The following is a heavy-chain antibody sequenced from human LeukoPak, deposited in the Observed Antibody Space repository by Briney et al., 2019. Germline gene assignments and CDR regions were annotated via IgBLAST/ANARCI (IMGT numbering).Heavy chain of an antibody. CDR3: ARDFSDCSGGSCYSGWFDP. J-gene: IGHJ5*02. D-gene: IGHD2-15*01. CDR1: GGSISSYY. Sequence: SETLFLSCTASGGSISSYYWSWIRQPAGKGLEWIGRFYTSGSTNYNPSLKSRVTMSVDTSKNQFSLKLSSVTAADTAVYYCARDFSDCSGGSCYSGWFDPWGQGTLVTVSS. CDR2: FYTSGST. V-gene: IGHV4-4*07.